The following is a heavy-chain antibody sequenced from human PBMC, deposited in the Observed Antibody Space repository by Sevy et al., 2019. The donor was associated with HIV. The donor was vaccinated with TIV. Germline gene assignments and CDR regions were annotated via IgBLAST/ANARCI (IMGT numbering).Heavy chain of an antibody. CDR3: ARDRMRRYYYDSSGYGY. Sequence: GGSLRLSCAASGFTFSSYWMHWVRQAPGKGLVWVSRINSDGSSTSYADSVKGRFTISRDNAKNTLYLQMNSLRAEDTAVYYCARDRMRRYYYDSSGYGYWGQGTLVTVSS. CDR1: GFTFSSYW. CDR2: INSDGSST. D-gene: IGHD3-22*01. J-gene: IGHJ4*02. V-gene: IGHV3-74*01.